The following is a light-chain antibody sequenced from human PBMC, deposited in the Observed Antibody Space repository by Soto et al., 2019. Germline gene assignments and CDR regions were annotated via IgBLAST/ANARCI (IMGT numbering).Light chain of an antibody. V-gene: IGKV3-11*01. Sequence: EVVLTQSPATLSLSPGERATLSCRASQSVGSYLAWYQQKPGQAPRLLIYDASNRATGIPARFSGSGSGTDFTLTISSLEAEDFAVYYCQQRGSWPLTFGGGTKVAIK. J-gene: IGKJ4*01. CDR3: QQRGSWPLT. CDR2: DAS. CDR1: QSVGSY.